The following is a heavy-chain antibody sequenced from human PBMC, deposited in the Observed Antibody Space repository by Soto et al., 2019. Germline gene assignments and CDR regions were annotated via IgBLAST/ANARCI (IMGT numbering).Heavy chain of an antibody. CDR1: GFTFSSYG. CDR3: ARGHCSSTSCRRGYYYYGMDV. V-gene: IGHV3-33*01. Sequence: GGSLRLSCAASGFTFSSYGMHWVRQAPGKGLEWVAVIWYDGSNKYYADSVKGRFTISRDNSKNTLYLQMNGLRAEDTAVYYCARGHCSSTSCRRGYYYYGMDVWGQGTTVTVSS. J-gene: IGHJ6*02. D-gene: IGHD2-2*01. CDR2: IWYDGSNK.